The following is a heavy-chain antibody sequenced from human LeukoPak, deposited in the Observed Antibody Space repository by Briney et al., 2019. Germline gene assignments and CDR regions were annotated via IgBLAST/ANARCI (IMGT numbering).Heavy chain of an antibody. CDR1: GYTFTGYH. J-gene: IGHJ4*02. CDR3: AKALGLAGTRAYYFDY. D-gene: IGHD6-19*01. Sequence: ASVKVSCKASGYTFTGYHMHWVRQAPGQGLEWMGRINPDSGGTNYAQKFQNRVTMTRDTSISTVYVELSRLRSDDTAIYYCAKALGLAGTRAYYFDYWGQGTLVTVSS. CDR2: INPDSGGT. V-gene: IGHV1-2*06.